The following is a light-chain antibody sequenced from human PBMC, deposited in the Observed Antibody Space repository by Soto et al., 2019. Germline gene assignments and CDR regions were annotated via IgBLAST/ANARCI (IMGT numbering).Light chain of an antibody. J-gene: IGLJ3*02. Sequence: QSVLTQPASVSGSPGQSIAISCTGTSSDVGGYNLVSWYQQHPGKAPKFLIYEDSKRPSGVSDRFSGSKSGNTASLTISGLQAEDEADYYCCSHAGSSTYVLFGGGTKVTVL. V-gene: IGLV2-23*01. CDR3: CSHAGSSTYVL. CDR2: EDS. CDR1: SSDVGGYNL.